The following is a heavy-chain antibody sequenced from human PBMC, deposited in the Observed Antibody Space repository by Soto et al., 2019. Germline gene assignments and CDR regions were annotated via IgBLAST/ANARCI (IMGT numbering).Heavy chain of an antibody. CDR1: GGTFSSDA. CDR2: IIPIFGTA. CDR3: AREGPAIPIFDY. J-gene: IGHJ4*02. Sequence: SVNGACKTSGGTFSSDAIGWVRQAPGQGLEWMGGIIPIFGTANYAQKFQGRVTITADESTSTAYMELSSLRSEDTAVYYCAREGPAIPIFDYWGQGTLVTVSS. V-gene: IGHV1-69*13. D-gene: IGHD6-25*01.